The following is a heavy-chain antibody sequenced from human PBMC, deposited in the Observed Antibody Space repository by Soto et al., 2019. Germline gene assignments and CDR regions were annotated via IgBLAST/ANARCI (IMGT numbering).Heavy chain of an antibody. D-gene: IGHD6-13*01. CDR2: INPSGGST. CDR3: ARPSTYSSSWQIAVAPLGYGMDV. Sequence: ASVQVSCKASGYTFTSYYMHWVRQAPGQGLEWMGIINPSGGSTSYAQKFQGRVTMTRDTSTSTVYMELSSLRSEDTAVYYCARPSTYSSSWQIAVAPLGYGMDVWGQGTTVTVSS. CDR1: GYTFTSYY. J-gene: IGHJ6*02. V-gene: IGHV1-46*01.